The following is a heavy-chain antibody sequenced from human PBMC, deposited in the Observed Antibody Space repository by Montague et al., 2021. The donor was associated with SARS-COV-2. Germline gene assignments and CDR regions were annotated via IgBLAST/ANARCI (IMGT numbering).Heavy chain of an antibody. D-gene: IGHD7-27*01. CDR1: GGSISSYY. J-gene: IGHJ5*02. CDR3: ARGRDQLGWFDP. V-gene: IGHV4-59*01. CDR2: MSYSGTT. Sequence: SETLSLTCTVSGGSISSYYWSWIRQPPGKGLEWIGYMSYSGTTNYNPSLRRRLTMSIDTSKEQLSLKLSSLTAADAAVYYCARGRDQLGWFDPWGQGTLVTVSS.